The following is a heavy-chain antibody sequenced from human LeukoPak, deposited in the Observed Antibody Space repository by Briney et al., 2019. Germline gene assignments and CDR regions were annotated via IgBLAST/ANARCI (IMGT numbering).Heavy chain of an antibody. CDR3: AREKTTGVAFDI. D-gene: IGHD4-23*01. V-gene: IGHV3-20*04. J-gene: IGHJ3*02. CDR2: TNWNGGST. Sequence: GGSLRLSCAASGFTFDDYGMSWVRQAPGKGLEWVSGTNWNGGSTGYADSVKGRFTISRDNAKNSLYLQMNSLRAEDTAVYYCAREKTTGVAFDIWGQGTMVTVSS. CDR1: GFTFDDYG.